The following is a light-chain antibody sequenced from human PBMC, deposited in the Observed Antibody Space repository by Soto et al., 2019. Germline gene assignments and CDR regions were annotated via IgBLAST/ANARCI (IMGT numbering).Light chain of an antibody. Sequence: DIQMTQSPSTLSASVGDRVTITCRASQSVSTWLAWYQQKPGKAPKLLIHKAPTLENGVPSRFSGSGSGTDFTLTISSLQPDEFAAYDCPQYHIYPVTFGGGTKVEIK. J-gene: IGKJ4*01. V-gene: IGKV1-5*03. CDR2: KAP. CDR3: PQYHIYPVT. CDR1: QSVSTW.